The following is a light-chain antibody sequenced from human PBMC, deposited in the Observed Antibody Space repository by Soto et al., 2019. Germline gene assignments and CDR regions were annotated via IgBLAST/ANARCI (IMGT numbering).Light chain of an antibody. J-gene: IGKJ4*01. CDR2: DVP. Sequence: EIALTQSPATLSLSPGETATLSSRASQSVSRTYLAWYQQRAGLAPRLLIYDVPNRFTAVPDRFIGSWSGTDFTLTISRLEPEDFAVYYCQQFGTSLAFGGGTKVEIK. CDR3: QQFGTSLA. V-gene: IGKV3D-20*01. CDR1: QSVSRTY.